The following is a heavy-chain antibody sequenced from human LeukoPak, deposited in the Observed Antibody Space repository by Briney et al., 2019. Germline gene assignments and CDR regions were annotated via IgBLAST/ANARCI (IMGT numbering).Heavy chain of an antibody. D-gene: IGHD4-23*01. CDR2: INDRGHT. Sequence: SETLSLTCAVHGGSFSGYHWNWIRQSPGKGLEWIGEINDRGHTNYNPSFESRITISVDTSKKQFSLNLSSVTAADTAVYYCARDPTTVVTTPYYFDFWGQGTLVTVSS. CDR1: GGSFSGYH. CDR3: ARDPTTVVTTPYYFDF. V-gene: IGHV4-34*01. J-gene: IGHJ4*02.